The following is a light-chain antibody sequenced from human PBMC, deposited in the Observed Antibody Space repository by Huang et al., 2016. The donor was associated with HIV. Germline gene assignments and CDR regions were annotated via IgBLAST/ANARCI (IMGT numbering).Light chain of an antibody. CDR1: QSVGSN. V-gene: IGKV3-15*01. CDR3: QQYYDWPPELT. CDR2: GAS. J-gene: IGKJ4*01. Sequence: EIVMTQSPATLSVSPGDRATLSCRASQSVGSNLAWYQQKPGQAPRLLLYGASTRVPDVPARFIGSGSGTDFTLTISSLQSEDFAVYFCQQYYDWPPELTFGGGTKVEL.